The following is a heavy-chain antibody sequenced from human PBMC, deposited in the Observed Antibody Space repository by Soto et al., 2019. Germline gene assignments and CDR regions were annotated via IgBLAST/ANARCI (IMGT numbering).Heavy chain of an antibody. J-gene: IGHJ4*02. V-gene: IGHV4-39*01. D-gene: IGHD2-15*01. Sequence: SETLSLTCTVSGGSISSSSYYWGWIRQPPGKGLEWIGSIYYSGSTYYNPSLKSRVTISVDTSKNQFSLKLSSVTAADTAVYYCASSQINLGYCSGGSCYGFDYWGQGTLVTVSS. CDR2: IYYSGST. CDR3: ASSQINLGYCSGGSCYGFDY. CDR1: GGSISSSSYY.